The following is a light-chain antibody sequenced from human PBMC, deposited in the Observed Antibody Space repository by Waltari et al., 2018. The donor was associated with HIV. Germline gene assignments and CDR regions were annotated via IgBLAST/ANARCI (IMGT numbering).Light chain of an antibody. CDR1: QSVLYRCNNKNH. J-gene: IGKJ4*01. CDR3: QQYYSSPFT. CDR2: WAS. Sequence: DIVMTQSPDSLAVSLGETATIKCQSSQSVLYRCNNKNHLAWYQQKPGQPPKLLIYWASTREFAVPDRFSGSGSGTDFTLTISSLQAEDVAVYYCQQYYSSPFTFGGGTRVEIK. V-gene: IGKV4-1*01.